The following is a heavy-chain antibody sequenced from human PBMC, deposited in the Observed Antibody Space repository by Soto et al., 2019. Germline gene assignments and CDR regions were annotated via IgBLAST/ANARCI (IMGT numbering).Heavy chain of an antibody. CDR2: IYYSGST. V-gene: IGHV4-39*01. CDR1: GGSISSSSYY. Sequence: QLQLQESGPGLVKPSETLSLTCTVSGGSISSSSYYWGWIRQPPGKGLEWIGSIYYSGSTYYNPSLKSRVTISVDTSKNQFSLKLSSVTAADTAVYDCARLGKNSGYDSCLDYWGQGTLVTVSS. D-gene: IGHD5-12*01. J-gene: IGHJ4*02. CDR3: ARLGKNSGYDSCLDY.